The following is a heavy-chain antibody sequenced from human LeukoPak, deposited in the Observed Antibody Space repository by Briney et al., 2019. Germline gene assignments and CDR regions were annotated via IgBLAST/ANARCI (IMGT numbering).Heavy chain of an antibody. Sequence: SETLSLTCTVSGGSISSYYWSWIRQPPGKGLEWIGYIHYSGGITYYNPSLKSRVTISVDTSKNQFSLSLSSVTAADTAVYYCARVGRDFWSGDMDVWGKGTTVTVSS. CDR2: IHYSGGIT. CDR1: GGSISSYY. V-gene: IGHV4-59*08. D-gene: IGHD3-3*01. CDR3: ARVGRDFWSGDMDV. J-gene: IGHJ6*03.